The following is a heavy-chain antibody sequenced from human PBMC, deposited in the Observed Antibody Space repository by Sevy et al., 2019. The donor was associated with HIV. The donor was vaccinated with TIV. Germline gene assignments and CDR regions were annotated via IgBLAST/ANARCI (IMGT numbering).Heavy chain of an antibody. V-gene: IGHV1-2*02. CDR3: ARERRWLQLGYYYYMDV. D-gene: IGHD5-12*01. CDR2: INPNSGGT. J-gene: IGHJ6*03. Sequence: ASVKVSCKASGYTFTGYYMHWVRQVPGQGLEWMGWINPNSGGTNYAQKFQGRVTMTRDTSISTAYMELSRLRSDDTAVYYCARERRWLQLGYYYYMDVWGKGTTVTVSS. CDR1: GYTFTGYY.